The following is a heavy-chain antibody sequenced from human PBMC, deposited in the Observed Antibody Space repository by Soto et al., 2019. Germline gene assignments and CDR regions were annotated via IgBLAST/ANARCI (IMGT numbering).Heavy chain of an antibody. V-gene: IGHV3-23*01. Sequence: EVQLLNSGGGLVQPGGSLRLSCAASGFTFSSYAMNWVRQIPGKGMEWVSAISGSAGSTYYADSVKGRFTISRDNSKNTQYLQMNSLRVEDKAVYYCAKPESSWSLGNGPDYWGQGTLVTVSP. CDR2: ISGSAGST. D-gene: IGHD6-19*01. CDR1: GFTFSSYA. CDR3: AKPESSWSLGNGPDY. J-gene: IGHJ4*02.